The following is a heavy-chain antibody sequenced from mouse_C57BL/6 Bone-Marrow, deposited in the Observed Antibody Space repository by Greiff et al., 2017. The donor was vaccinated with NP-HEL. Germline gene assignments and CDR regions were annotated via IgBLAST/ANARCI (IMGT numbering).Heavy chain of an antibody. D-gene: IGHD1-1*01. CDR1: GYTFTSYT. J-gene: IGHJ1*03. CDR3: AREGDYGSSFWYFDV. V-gene: IGHV1-4*01. Sequence: LQESGAELARPGASVKMSCKASGYTFTSYTMHWVKQSPGQGLEWIGYINPRSGYPKYNQKFKDKATLTADKSSSTAYMQLSSLTSEDSAVYYCAREGDYGSSFWYFDVWGTGTTVTVSS. CDR2: INPRSGYP.